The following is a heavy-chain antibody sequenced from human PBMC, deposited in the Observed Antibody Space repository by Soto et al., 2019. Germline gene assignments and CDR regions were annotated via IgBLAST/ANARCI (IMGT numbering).Heavy chain of an antibody. V-gene: IGHV4-34*01. CDR1: GGSFSGYY. Sequence: PSETLSLTCAVYGGSFSGYYWSWIRQPPGKGLEWIGEINHSGSTNYNPSLKSRVTISVDTSKNQFSLKLSSVTAADTAVYYCARRYGSGSYYSPYYYYMDVWGKGTTVTVSS. D-gene: IGHD3-10*01. CDR2: INHSGST. J-gene: IGHJ6*03. CDR3: ARRYGSGSYYSPYYYYMDV.